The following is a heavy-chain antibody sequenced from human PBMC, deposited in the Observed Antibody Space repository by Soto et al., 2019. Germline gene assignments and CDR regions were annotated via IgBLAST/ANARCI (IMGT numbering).Heavy chain of an antibody. V-gene: IGHV5-51*01. Sequence: EVQLVQSGAEVKKSGESLKISCKGSGYTFTNYWIAWVRQMPGKGLEWMGIIYPGDSDTRYSPSFQGQITISVDKSISTAYLQWSSLKASDTAMYYCARIWEMATVAACDYWGQGTLVTVSS. CDR1: GYTFTNYW. D-gene: IGHD6-13*01. CDR2: IYPGDSDT. CDR3: ARIWEMATVAACDY. J-gene: IGHJ4*02.